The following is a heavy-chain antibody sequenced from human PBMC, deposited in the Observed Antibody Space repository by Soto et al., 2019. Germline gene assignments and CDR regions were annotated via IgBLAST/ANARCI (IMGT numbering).Heavy chain of an antibody. V-gene: IGHV1-46*01. D-gene: IGHD6-19*01. Sequence: QVQLVQSGAEVKKPGASVKVSCKASGYTFTSYYMHWVRQAPGQGLEWMGIINPSGGSTSYAQKFQGRDTMTRDTSTSTVYMELSSLRSEDTAVYYCARTGILSSGPKTRNFDYWGQGTLVTVSS. J-gene: IGHJ4*02. CDR3: ARTGILSSGPKTRNFDY. CDR1: GYTFTSYY. CDR2: INPSGGST.